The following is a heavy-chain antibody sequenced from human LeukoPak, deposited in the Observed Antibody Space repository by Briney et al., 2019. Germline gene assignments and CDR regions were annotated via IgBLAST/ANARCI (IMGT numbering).Heavy chain of an antibody. CDR3: ARDRVRYSHGYMCFDY. J-gene: IGHJ4*02. CDR2: IKEDGSDK. D-gene: IGHD5-18*01. CDR1: GFTFSSYW. V-gene: IGHV3-7*01. Sequence: PGGSLRLSCTASGFTFSSYWMSWVRQAPGKGLEWVASIKEDGSDKYYVDSVKGRFTISRDNAKNSLYLQMNSLRAEDTAVYYCARDRVRYSHGYMCFDYWGRGTPVTVSS.